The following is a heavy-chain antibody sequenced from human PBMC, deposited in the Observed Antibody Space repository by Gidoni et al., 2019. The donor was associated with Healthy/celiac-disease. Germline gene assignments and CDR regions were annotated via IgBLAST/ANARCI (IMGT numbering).Heavy chain of an antibody. CDR3: ASLLRVGYCSSTSCYDLDY. D-gene: IGHD2-2*01. CDR1: GGSISSSSYY. Sequence: QLQLQASGPGLVKPSETLSLTCTVSGGSISSSSYYWGWIRQPPGKGLEWIGSIYYSGSTYYNPSLKSRVTISVDTSKNQFSLKLSSVTAADTAVYYCASLLRVGYCSSTSCYDLDYWGQGTLVTVSS. CDR2: IYYSGST. J-gene: IGHJ4*02. V-gene: IGHV4-39*01.